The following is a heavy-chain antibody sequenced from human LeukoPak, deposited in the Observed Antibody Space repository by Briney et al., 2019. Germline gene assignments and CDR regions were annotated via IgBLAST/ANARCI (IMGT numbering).Heavy chain of an antibody. CDR3: ARLRTGTTFGTDV. Sequence: SETLSLTCTVSGGSVSSRSYHWVWIRQPPGKGLEWIGSIDYNGSTFYNPSLRGRVTKSLDTSKNQFSLKVTSVTAADTAVYYCARLRTGTTFGTDVWGQGTTVTVS. V-gene: IGHV4-39*01. CDR2: IDYNGST. D-gene: IGHD1-1*01. J-gene: IGHJ6*02. CDR1: GGSVSSRSYH.